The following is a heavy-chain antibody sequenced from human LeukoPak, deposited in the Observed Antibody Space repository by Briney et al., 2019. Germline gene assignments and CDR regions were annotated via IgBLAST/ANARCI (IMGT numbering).Heavy chain of an antibody. V-gene: IGHV1-2*02. Sequence: ASVNVSCKASGYTFTDYYIHWVRQAPGQGLEWMGWINPSSGGTAYAQKFQGRVTITADKSTSTAYMELSSLRSEDTAVYYCARAAGGSGSYYNYYMDVWGKGTTVTVSS. D-gene: IGHD3-10*01. CDR3: ARAAGGSGSYYNYYMDV. CDR1: GYTFTDYY. CDR2: INPSSGGT. J-gene: IGHJ6*03.